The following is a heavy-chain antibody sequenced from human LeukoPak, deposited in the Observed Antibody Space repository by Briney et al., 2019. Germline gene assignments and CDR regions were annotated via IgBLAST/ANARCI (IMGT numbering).Heavy chain of an antibody. V-gene: IGHV1-18*01. D-gene: IGHD3-3*01. CDR2: ISAYNGNT. CDR3: ARDLEGTWFDP. J-gene: IGHJ5*02. CDR1: GYTFTSYD. Sequence: GASVKVSCKASGYTFTSYDINWVRQATEQGLEWMGWISAYNGNTNYAQKLQGRVTMTTDTSTSTAYMELRSLRSDDTAVYYCARDLEGTWFDPWGQGTLVTVSS.